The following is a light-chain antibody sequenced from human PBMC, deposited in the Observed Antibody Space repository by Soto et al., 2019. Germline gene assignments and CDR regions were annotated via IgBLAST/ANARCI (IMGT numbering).Light chain of an antibody. CDR3: QQYAASPLT. CDR2: AAS. Sequence: EIVLTQSPGTLSLSPGERATLSCRASQSVARNSIAWYQQRPGQAPRLLIYAASGRATDVPDRFSGSGSGTAFTLTISEVQPEYFAVYHCQQYAASPLTFGAGTKVEI. V-gene: IGKV3-20*01. J-gene: IGKJ3*01. CDR1: QSVARNS.